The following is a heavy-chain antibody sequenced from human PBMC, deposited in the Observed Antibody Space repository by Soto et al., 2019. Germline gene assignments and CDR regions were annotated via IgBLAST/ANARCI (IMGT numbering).Heavy chain of an antibody. CDR2: ISYDGSNK. V-gene: IGHV3-30*03. Sequence: GGSLRLSCAASGFTFSSYGMHWVRQAPGKGLEWVAVISYDGSNKYYADSVKGRFTISRDNSKNTLYLQMNSLRAEDTAVYYCARESRGVCSGGSCYRDGMDVWGQGTTVTVSS. CDR1: GFTFSSYG. D-gene: IGHD2-15*01. CDR3: ARESRGVCSGGSCYRDGMDV. J-gene: IGHJ6*02.